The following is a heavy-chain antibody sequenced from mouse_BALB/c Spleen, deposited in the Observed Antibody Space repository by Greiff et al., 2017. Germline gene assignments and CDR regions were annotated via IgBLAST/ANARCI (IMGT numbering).Heavy chain of an antibody. J-gene: IGHJ3*01. CDR1: GFTFSSYW. CDR3: TGRAWFAY. V-gene: IGHV6-6*02. CDR2: IRLKSDNYAT. Sequence: EVKAVESGGGLVQPGGSMKLSCVASGFTFSSYWMSWVRQSPEKGLEWVAEIRLKSDNYATHYAESVKGKFTISRDDSKSRLYLQMNSLRAEDTGIYYCTGRAWFAYWGQGTLVTVSA.